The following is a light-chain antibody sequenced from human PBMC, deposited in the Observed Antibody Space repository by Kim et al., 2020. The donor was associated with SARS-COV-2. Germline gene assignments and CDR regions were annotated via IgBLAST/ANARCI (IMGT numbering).Light chain of an antibody. Sequence: PGERATSSCRASQSVSSILAWYQQRPGQAPSLLIYAASIRATGIPARFSGSGSGTEFTLTISSLQSEDFAVYYCQQYNNWPPELTFGGGTKVDIK. CDR2: AAS. CDR1: QSVSSI. V-gene: IGKV3-15*01. CDR3: QQYNNWPPELT. J-gene: IGKJ4*01.